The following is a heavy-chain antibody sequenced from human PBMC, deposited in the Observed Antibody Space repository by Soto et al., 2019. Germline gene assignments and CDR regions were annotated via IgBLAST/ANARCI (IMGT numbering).Heavy chain of an antibody. CDR2: IHSDANT. CDR1: GFNVSSNS. J-gene: IGHJ5*01. V-gene: IGHV3-53*01. Sequence: GESLKISCAASGFNVSSNSMIWVRQAPGKGLEWLSLIHSDANTKYADSVKGRFTISRDSFENTVYLQMNSLRAEDTAVYYCARHVWLESWGQGTLVTVSS. CDR3: ARHVWLES.